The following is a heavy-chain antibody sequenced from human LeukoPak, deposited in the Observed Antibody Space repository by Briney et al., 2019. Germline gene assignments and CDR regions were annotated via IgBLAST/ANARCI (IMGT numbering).Heavy chain of an antibody. Sequence: ASVKVSCKASGYTFTSYGSSGVRQAPGQGLEGMGWISAYNGNTNYAQKLQGRVTMTTDTSTSTAYMELRSLRSDDTAVYYCARDRRSSGWGRPGNYWGQGTLVTVSS. CDR1: GYTFTSYG. V-gene: IGHV1-18*01. D-gene: IGHD6-19*01. CDR2: ISAYNGNT. CDR3: ARDRRSSGWGRPGNY. J-gene: IGHJ4*02.